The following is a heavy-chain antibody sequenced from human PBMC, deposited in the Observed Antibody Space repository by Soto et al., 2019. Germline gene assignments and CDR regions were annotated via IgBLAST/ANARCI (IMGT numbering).Heavy chain of an antibody. CDR3: ARDADSSSPYFDY. CDR1: GGSISSGDYY. V-gene: IGHV4-30-4*01. CDR2: IYYSGST. J-gene: IGHJ4*02. Sequence: SETLSLTCTVSGGSISSGDYYWSWIRQPPGKGLEWIGYIYYSGSTYYNPALKSRVTISVDTSKNQFSLKLSSVTAADTAVYYCARDADSSSPYFDYWGQGTLVTVSS. D-gene: IGHD6-6*01.